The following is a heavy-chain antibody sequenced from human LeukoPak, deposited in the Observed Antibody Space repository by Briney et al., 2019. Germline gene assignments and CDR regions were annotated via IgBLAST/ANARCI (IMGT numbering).Heavy chain of an antibody. J-gene: IGHJ6*02. CDR3: ARDGAGPYYYYGMDV. CDR2: ISRSSSTI. V-gene: IGHV3-11*01. CDR1: GFTFSDYY. Sequence: GGSLRLSCAASGFTFSDYYMSWIRQAPGKGLEWVSYISRSSSTIYYADSVKGRFTISRDNAKNSLYLQMNSLRAEDTAVYYCARDGAGPYYYYGMDVWGQGTTVTVSS. D-gene: IGHD6-19*01.